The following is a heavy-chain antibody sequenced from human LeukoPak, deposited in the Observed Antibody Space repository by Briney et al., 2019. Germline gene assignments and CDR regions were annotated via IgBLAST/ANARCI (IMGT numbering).Heavy chain of an antibody. CDR1: GFTFSSYA. J-gene: IGHJ5*02. Sequence: GRSLRLSCAASGFTFSSYAMHWVRQAPGKGLEWVAVISYDGSNKYYADSVKGRFTISRDNSKNTLYLQMNSLRAEDTAVYYCARAGLWSGELSQRTQVNNWFDPWGQGTLVTVSS. V-gene: IGHV3-30-3*01. CDR3: ARAGLWSGELSQRTQVNNWFDP. CDR2: ISYDGSNK. D-gene: IGHD3-10*01.